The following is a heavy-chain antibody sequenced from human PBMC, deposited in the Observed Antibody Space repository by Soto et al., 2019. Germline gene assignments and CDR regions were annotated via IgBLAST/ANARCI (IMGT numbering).Heavy chain of an antibody. J-gene: IGHJ4*02. CDR2: IIPIFGTA. V-gene: IGHV1-69*13. Sequence: SVKVSCKASGGTFSSYAISWVRQAPGQGLEWMGGIIPIFGTANYAQKFQGRVTITADESTSTAYMELSSLRSEDTAVYYCAMIWFGELFLNDYWGQGTLVTVSS. D-gene: IGHD3-10*01. CDR3: AMIWFGELFLNDY. CDR1: GGTFSSYA.